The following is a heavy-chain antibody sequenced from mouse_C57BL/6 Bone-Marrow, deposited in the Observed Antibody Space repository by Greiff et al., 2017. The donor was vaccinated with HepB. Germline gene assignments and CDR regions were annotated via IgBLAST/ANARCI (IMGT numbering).Heavy chain of an antibody. D-gene: IGHD3-2*02. CDR3: ARSAQATYDY. CDR2: IDPSDSET. V-gene: IGHV1-52*01. J-gene: IGHJ2*01. CDR1: GYTFTSYW. Sequence: QVQLQQPGAELVRPGSSVQLSCKASGYTFTSYWMHWVKQRPIQGLEWIGNIDPSDSETHYNQKFKDKATLTVDKSSSTAYMQLSSLTSEDSAVYYCARSAQATYDYWGQGTTLTVSS.